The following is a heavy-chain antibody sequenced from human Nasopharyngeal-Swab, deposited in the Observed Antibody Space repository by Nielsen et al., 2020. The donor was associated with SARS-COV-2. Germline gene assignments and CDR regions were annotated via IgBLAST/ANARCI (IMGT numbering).Heavy chain of an antibody. Sequence: SETLSLTCTVSGGSISSSSYYWGWIRQPPGKGLEWIGSIYYSGSTYYNPSLKSRVTISVDTSKNQFSLKLSSVTAADTAVYYCARERGRGGSWNYYYYYMDVWGKGTTVTVSS. CDR1: GGSISSSSYY. J-gene: IGHJ6*03. D-gene: IGHD3-10*01. V-gene: IGHV4-39*07. CDR2: IYYSGST. CDR3: ARERGRGGSWNYYYYYMDV.